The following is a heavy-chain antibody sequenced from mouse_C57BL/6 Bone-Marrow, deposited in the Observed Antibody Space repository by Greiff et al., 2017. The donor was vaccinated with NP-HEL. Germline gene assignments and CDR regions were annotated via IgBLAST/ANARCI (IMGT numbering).Heavy chain of an antibody. J-gene: IGHJ4*01. Sequence: EVKLVESGEGLVKPGGSLKLSCAASGFTFSSYAMSWVRQTPEQRLEWVAYISSGGDYIYYADTVQGRFTISRDNARNTLYLQMSSLKSKDTAMYYCTRDRGVAFYYYAMDYWGQGTSVTVSS. CDR1: GFTFSSYA. CDR2: ISSGGDYI. V-gene: IGHV5-9-1*02. CDR3: TRDRGVAFYYYAMDY. D-gene: IGHD1-1*01.